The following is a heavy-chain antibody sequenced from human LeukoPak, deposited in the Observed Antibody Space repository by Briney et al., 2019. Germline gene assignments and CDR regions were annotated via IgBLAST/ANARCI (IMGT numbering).Heavy chain of an antibody. CDR3: AKDLGELLSFHYYYMDV. D-gene: IGHD3-10*01. CDR1: GFTFDNYA. CDR2: ISWNSGNK. Sequence: PGGSLRLSCAASGFTFDNYAMHWVRQAPGKGLEWVSGISWNSGNKGYADSVKGRFTISRDNAKNSLYLQMNSLRAEDTAVYYCAKDLGELLSFHYYYMDVWGKGTTVTVSS. V-gene: IGHV3-9*01. J-gene: IGHJ6*03.